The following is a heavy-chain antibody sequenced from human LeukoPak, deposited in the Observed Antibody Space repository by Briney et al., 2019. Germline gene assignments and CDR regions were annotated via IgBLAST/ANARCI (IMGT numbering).Heavy chain of an antibody. D-gene: IGHD3-22*01. CDR3: ARDLLDSSVGVKYYYYGMDV. CDR1: GYTFTGYY. CDR2: INPNSGGT. V-gene: IGHV1-2*02. Sequence: ASVKVSCKASGYTFTGYYMHWVRQAPGQGLEWMGWINPNSGGTNYAQKFQGRVTMTRDTSISTAYMELSRLRSDDTAVYYCARDLLDSSVGVKYYYYGMDVWGQGTTVTVSS. J-gene: IGHJ6*02.